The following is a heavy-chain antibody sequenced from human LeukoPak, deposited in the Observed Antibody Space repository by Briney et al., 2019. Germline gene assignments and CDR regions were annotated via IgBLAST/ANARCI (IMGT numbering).Heavy chain of an antibody. CDR2: ISSSGSTI. CDR3: ARDLGYYYGSGSYSFFVY. Sequence: PGGSLRLSCAASGFTFSDYYMSWIRQAPGKGLEWVSYISSSGSTIYYADSVKGRFTTSRDNAKNSLYLQMNSLRAEDTAVYYCARDLGYYYGSGSYSFFVYWGQGTLVTVSS. J-gene: IGHJ4*02. V-gene: IGHV3-11*01. CDR1: GFTFSDYY. D-gene: IGHD3-10*01.